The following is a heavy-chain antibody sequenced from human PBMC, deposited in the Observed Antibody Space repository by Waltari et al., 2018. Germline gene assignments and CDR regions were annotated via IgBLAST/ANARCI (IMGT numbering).Heavy chain of an antibody. CDR2: IYHSGST. CDR1: GYSISSGYS. V-gene: IGHV4-38-2*01. J-gene: IGHJ4*02. D-gene: IGHD5-12*01. Sequence: QVQLQESGPGLVKPSETLSLTCAVSGYSISSGYSWGWIRQPPGKGLEWIGSIYHSGSTYYNPSLKSQVTISVDTSKNQFSLKLSSVTAADTAEYYCARHYSATGSGYDLDYWGQGTLVTVSS. CDR3: ARHYSATGSGYDLDY.